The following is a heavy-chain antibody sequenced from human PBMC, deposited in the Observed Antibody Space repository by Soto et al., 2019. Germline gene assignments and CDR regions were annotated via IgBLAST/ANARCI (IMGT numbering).Heavy chain of an antibody. V-gene: IGHV4-31*03. CDR3: ARVGMITFGGVIVPMYYFDY. CDR2: IYYSGST. J-gene: IGHJ4*02. D-gene: IGHD3-16*02. CDR1: GGSISSGGYY. Sequence: PSETLSLTCTVSGGSISSGGYYWSWIRQHPGKGLEWIGYIYYSGSTYYNPSLKSRVTISVDTSKNQFSLKLSSVTAADTAVYYCARVGMITFGGVIVPMYYFDYWGQGTLVTVSS.